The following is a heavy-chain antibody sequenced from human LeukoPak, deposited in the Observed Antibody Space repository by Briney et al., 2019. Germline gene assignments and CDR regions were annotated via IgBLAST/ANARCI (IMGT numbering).Heavy chain of an antibody. CDR3: GSRDKGYYYGLDV. Sequence: GGSLRLSCVASGFIGSSNYMSWVRQAPGKGLEWVSIISGGGNTYYADSVKDRFTISRDNSKSTLYLQMKSLRAEDTAVYYCGSRDKGYYYGLDVWGQGTTVTVSS. D-gene: IGHD5-24*01. J-gene: IGHJ6*02. V-gene: IGHV3-66*01. CDR1: GFIGSSNY. CDR2: ISGGGNT.